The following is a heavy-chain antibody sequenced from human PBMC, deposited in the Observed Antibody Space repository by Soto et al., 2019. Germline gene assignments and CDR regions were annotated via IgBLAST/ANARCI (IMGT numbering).Heavy chain of an antibody. CDR3: AGTYYDFWSGYSAPDYYYYMDV. CDR1: GGSISSYY. Sequence: SETLSLTCTVSGGSISSYYWSWIRQPPGKGLEWIGYIYYSGSTNYNPSLKSRVTISVDTSKNQFSLKLSSVTAADTAVYYCAGTYYDFWSGYSAPDYYYYMDVWGKGTTVTVSS. D-gene: IGHD3-3*01. J-gene: IGHJ6*03. CDR2: IYYSGST. V-gene: IGHV4-59*01.